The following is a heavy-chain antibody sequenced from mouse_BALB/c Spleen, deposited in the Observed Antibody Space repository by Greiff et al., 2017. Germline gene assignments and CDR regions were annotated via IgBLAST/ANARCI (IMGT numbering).Heavy chain of an antibody. CDR1: GYSITSDYA. D-gene: IGHD1-1*01. J-gene: IGHJ2*01. CDR3: ARYGDEGYFDY. V-gene: IGHV3-2*02. Sequence: EVQLQQSGPGLVKPSQSLSLTCTVTGYSITSDYAWNWIRQFPGNKLEWMGYISYSGSTSYNPSLKSRISITRDTSKNQFFLQLNSVTTEDTATYYCARYGDEGYFDYWGQGTTLTVSS. CDR2: ISYSGST.